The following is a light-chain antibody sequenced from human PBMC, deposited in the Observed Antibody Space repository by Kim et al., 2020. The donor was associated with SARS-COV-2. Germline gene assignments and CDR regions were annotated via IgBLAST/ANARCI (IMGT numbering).Light chain of an antibody. V-gene: IGKV1-39*01. Sequence: SASVGDRVPISCRASQNIGTSLNWYQQRPGTAPKLLIFGASTFHIGVPSTFSGSGSGTDFTLTISSLHPDDFATYFCQQNYSPPYTFGQGTKLEI. CDR1: QNIGTS. J-gene: IGKJ2*01. CDR2: GAS. CDR3: QQNYSPPYT.